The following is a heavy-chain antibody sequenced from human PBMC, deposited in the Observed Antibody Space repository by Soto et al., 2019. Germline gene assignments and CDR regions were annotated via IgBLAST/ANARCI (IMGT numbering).Heavy chain of an antibody. D-gene: IGHD2-15*01. Sequence: EVQLVESGGGLVKPGVSLRLSCAASGFTFSSYSMNWVRQAPGKALEWVSSISSSSSYIYYADSVKGRFTISRDNAKNSLSLRMTSLRAEDTAVYYFAGDRAAVAHYYGMEVWGQGTTVTVS. V-gene: IGHV3-21*01. CDR3: AGDRAAVAHYYGMEV. CDR2: ISSSSSYI. CDR1: GFTFSSYS. J-gene: IGHJ6*02.